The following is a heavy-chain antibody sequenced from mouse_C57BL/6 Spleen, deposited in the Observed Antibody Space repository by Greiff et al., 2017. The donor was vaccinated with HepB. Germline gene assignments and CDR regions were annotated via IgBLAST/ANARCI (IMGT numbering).Heavy chain of an antibody. Sequence: VQLKESGPGLVKPSQSLSLTCSVTGYSITSGYYWNWIRQFPGNKLEWMGYISYDGSNNYNPSLKNRISITRDTSKNQFFLKLNSVTTEDTATYYCAREGIYYDYFYAMDYWGQGTSVTVSS. CDR3: AREGIYYDYFYAMDY. CDR1: GYSITSGYY. D-gene: IGHD2-4*01. J-gene: IGHJ4*01. CDR2: ISYDGSN. V-gene: IGHV3-6*01.